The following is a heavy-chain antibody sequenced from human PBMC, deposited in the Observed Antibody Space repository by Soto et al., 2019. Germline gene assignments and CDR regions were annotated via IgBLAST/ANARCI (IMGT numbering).Heavy chain of an antibody. D-gene: IGHD3-22*01. J-gene: IGHJ4*02. CDR3: ARGWYYYDSSGYSYYFDY. Sequence: SETLSLTCTVSGGSISSHSWSWIRQPPGEGLEWIGHVYYSGSTNYNPSLKSRVTISVDTSKNQFSLKLSSVTAADTAVYYCARGWYYYDSSGYSYYFDYWGQGTLVTVSS. CDR1: GGSISSHS. CDR2: VYYSGST. V-gene: IGHV4-59*11.